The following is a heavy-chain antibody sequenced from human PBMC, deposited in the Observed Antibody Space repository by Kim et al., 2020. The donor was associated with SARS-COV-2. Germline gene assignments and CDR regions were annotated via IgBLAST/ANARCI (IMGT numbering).Heavy chain of an antibody. D-gene: IGHD3-10*01. CDR2: INHSGST. CDR1: GGSFSGYY. V-gene: IGHV4-34*01. J-gene: IGHJ4*02. Sequence: SETLSLTCAVYGGSFSGYYWSWIRQPPGKGLEWIGEINHSGSTNYNPSLKSRVTISVDTSKNQFSLKLSSVTAADTAVYYCARARITMVRGIDYWGQGTLVTISS. CDR3: ARARITMVRGIDY.